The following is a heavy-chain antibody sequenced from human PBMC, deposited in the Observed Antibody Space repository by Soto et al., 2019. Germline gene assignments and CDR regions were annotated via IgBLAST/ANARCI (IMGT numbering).Heavy chain of an antibody. CDR3: ARLLGYSNDPWFDP. Sequence: SETLSLTCTVSGGSISSSSYYWGWIRQPPGKGLEWIGSIYYSGSTYYNPSLKSRVTISVDTSKNQFSLKLSSVTAADTSVYYCARLLGYSNDPWFDPWGQGTLVTVSS. CDR1: GGSISSSSYY. V-gene: IGHV4-39*01. J-gene: IGHJ5*02. D-gene: IGHD4-4*01. CDR2: IYYSGST.